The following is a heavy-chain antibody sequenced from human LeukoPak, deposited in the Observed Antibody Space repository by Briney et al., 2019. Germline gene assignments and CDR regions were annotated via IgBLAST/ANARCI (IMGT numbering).Heavy chain of an antibody. D-gene: IGHD4-11*01. J-gene: IGHJ4*02. Sequence: GGTLRLSCAAYGFTFSSYGMTWVRQAPGKGLEWVSTISGSGGNTYYADSVKGGFTIYRDNPKTTRYLQRNSLRAEDTAVYYCAKSKQIAPWDYWGQGTLVTVSS. CDR3: AKSKQIAPWDY. V-gene: IGHV3-23*01. CDR2: ISGSGGNT. CDR1: GFTFSSYG.